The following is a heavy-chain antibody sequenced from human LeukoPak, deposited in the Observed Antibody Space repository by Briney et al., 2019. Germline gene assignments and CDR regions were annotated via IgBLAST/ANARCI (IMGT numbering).Heavy chain of an antibody. J-gene: IGHJ4*02. CDR2: VYDIGST. Sequence: SETLSLTCTVSGGSIGSHYWTWIRQTPGKGLEWIGYVYDIGSTKYNPSLKSRVTISVDTSKNQFSLRLSSVTAADTAVYYCARGGVLKSVDYWGQGTLVAVSP. D-gene: IGHD3-16*01. CDR1: GGSIGSHY. V-gene: IGHV4-59*11. CDR3: ARGGVLKSVDY.